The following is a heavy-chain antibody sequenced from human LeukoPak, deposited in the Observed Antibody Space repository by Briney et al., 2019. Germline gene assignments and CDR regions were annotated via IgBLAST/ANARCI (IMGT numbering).Heavy chain of an antibody. Sequence: SETLSLTCTVSGGSVSSGSYYWGWIRQPPGKGLEWIGYIYYSGSTNYNPSLKSRVTISVDTSKNQFSLKLSSVTAADTAVYYCATFPSGYDRWGQGTLVTVSS. D-gene: IGHD5-12*01. CDR2: IYYSGST. V-gene: IGHV4-61*01. CDR3: ATFPSGYDR. CDR1: GGSVSSGSYY. J-gene: IGHJ4*02.